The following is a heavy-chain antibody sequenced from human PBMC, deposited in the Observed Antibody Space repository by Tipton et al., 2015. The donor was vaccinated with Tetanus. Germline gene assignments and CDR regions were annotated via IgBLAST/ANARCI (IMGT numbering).Heavy chain of an antibody. V-gene: IGHV5-51*01. CDR1: GYSFPNYY. Sequence: QLVQSGAEVKKPGESLKISCKASGYSFPNYYIAWVRHMPGKGLEWMGIIYPGDSDTRYSPSFQGQVTISVDKSINTAYLQWSSLKASDTSMFYCARAHCTDGVCNFDFWGQGALVTVAS. J-gene: IGHJ4*02. CDR2: IYPGDSDT. CDR3: ARAHCTDGVCNFDF. D-gene: IGHD2-8*01.